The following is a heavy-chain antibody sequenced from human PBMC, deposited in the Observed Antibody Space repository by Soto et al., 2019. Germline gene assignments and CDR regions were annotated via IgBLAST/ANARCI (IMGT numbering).Heavy chain of an antibody. Sequence: PGGSLRLSCAASGFTFRSYAMSWIRQAPGKGLEWVSYISSSGSTIYYADSVKGRFTISRDNAKNSLYLQMNSLRAEDTAVYYCARYCSGGSCSVLYYGMDVWGQGTTVTVSS. J-gene: IGHJ6*02. CDR1: GFTFRSYA. CDR2: ISSSGSTI. V-gene: IGHV3-11*01. CDR3: ARYCSGGSCSVLYYGMDV. D-gene: IGHD2-15*01.